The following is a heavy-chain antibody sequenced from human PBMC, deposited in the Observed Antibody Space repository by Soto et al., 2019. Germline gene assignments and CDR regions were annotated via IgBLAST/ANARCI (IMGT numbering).Heavy chain of an antibody. Sequence: SETLSLTCTVSGGSISSYYWSWIRQPPGKGLEWIGYIYYSGSTNYNPSLKSRVTISVDTSKNQFSLKLSSVTAADTAVYYCAREGPDYGDDTSFKFRNWFDPWGQGTLVTVSS. D-gene: IGHD4-17*01. V-gene: IGHV4-59*01. CDR3: AREGPDYGDDTSFKFRNWFDP. CDR1: GGSISSYY. CDR2: IYYSGST. J-gene: IGHJ5*02.